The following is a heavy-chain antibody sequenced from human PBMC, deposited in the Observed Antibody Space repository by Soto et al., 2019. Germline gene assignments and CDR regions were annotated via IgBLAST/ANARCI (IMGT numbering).Heavy chain of an antibody. D-gene: IGHD2-8*01. CDR3: ARLMGTSFDL. CDR1: GFIFSDHY. CDR2: ARNKVSSYTT. V-gene: IGHV3-72*01. Sequence: GGTLRLSCAASGFIFSDHYMDWVRQAPGKGLEWVGRARNKVSSYTTAYAASVEGRFTISRDDSRNSLYLQTNNLKTEDTAVYFCARLMGTSFDLWGQGTRVTVSS. J-gene: IGHJ4*02.